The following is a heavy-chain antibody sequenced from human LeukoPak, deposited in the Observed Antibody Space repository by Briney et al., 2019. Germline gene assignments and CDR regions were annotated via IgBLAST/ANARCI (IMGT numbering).Heavy chain of an antibody. Sequence: GASVKVSCKASGYTFTSYDINWVRQATGQGLEWMGWINPNSGGTNYAQKFQGRVTMTRDTSISTAYMELSRLRSDDTAVYYCAREKLPTRSYYYYYMDVWGKGTTVTVSS. CDR1: GYTFTSYD. CDR2: INPNSGGT. CDR3: AREKLPTRSYYYYYMDV. J-gene: IGHJ6*03. V-gene: IGHV1-2*02. D-gene: IGHD1-7*01.